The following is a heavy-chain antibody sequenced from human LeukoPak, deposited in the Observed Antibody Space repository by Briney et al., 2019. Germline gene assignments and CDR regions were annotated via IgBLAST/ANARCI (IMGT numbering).Heavy chain of an antibody. Sequence: GGSLRLSGASSGFTFSSYWMSWVRQAPGKGLEWVANIKQHGSEKYYLESVKGRFTVSRDDAKSSLYLQMNSLRAEDTAVYYCARLWPFDYWGQGTLVTVSS. D-gene: IGHD2-21*01. J-gene: IGHJ4*02. CDR2: IKQHGSEK. CDR3: ARLWPFDY. CDR1: GFTFSSYW. V-gene: IGHV3-7*01.